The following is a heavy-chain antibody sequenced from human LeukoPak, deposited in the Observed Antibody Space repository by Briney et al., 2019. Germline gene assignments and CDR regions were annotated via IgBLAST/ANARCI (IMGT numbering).Heavy chain of an antibody. CDR2: MNPNSGNT. J-gene: IGHJ5*02. CDR3: ARAGDDFWSDWFDP. D-gene: IGHD3-3*01. V-gene: IGHV1-8*01. CDR1: GYTFTSYD. Sequence: ASVKVSCKASGYTFTSYDINWVRQATGQGLEWMGWMNPNSGNTGYAQKFQGRVTMTRNTSISTAYMELSSLRSEDTAVYYCARAGDDFWSDWFDPWGQGTLVTDSS.